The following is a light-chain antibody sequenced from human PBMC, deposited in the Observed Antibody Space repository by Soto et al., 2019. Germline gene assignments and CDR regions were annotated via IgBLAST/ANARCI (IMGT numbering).Light chain of an antibody. CDR3: QQYNSYVYS. CDR2: KAS. Sequence: DIQMTQSPSILSASVGDTVNITCRASQSVSTWLAWYQQNPGKAPKVMIYKASTLQIGVPSRFSASGSGTEFTLTISSLQPDDFATYYCQQYNSYVYSFGRGTKLES. CDR1: QSVSTW. V-gene: IGKV1-5*03. J-gene: IGKJ2*03.